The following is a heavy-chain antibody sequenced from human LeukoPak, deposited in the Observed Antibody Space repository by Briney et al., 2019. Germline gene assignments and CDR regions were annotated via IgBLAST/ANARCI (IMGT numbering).Heavy chain of an antibody. J-gene: IGHJ4*02. D-gene: IGHD2-15*01. CDR3: ASTRIVALPDY. Sequence: PGGSLRLSCAASGFSFSSHWMTWVRQAPGKGLEWVANIKHDGREKFYVDFVNGRFTISRDSAKNSLSLQMNSLRAEDTAVYYCASTRIVALPDYWGQGTLVTVSS. CDR2: IKHDGREK. V-gene: IGHV3-7*01. CDR1: GFSFSSHW.